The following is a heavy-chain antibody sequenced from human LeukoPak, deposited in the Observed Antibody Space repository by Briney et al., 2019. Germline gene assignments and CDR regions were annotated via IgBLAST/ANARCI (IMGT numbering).Heavy chain of an antibody. Sequence: SETLSLTCTVSGGSISSGGYYWSWIRQHPGKGLEWIGYIYYSGSTYYNPSLKSRVTISVDTSKNQFSLKLSSVTAADTAVYYCARVVGACSSTSCYKWFDYWGQGTLVTVSS. CDR2: IYYSGST. D-gene: IGHD2-2*02. CDR3: ARVVGACSSTSCYKWFDY. V-gene: IGHV4-31*03. J-gene: IGHJ4*02. CDR1: GGSISSGGYY.